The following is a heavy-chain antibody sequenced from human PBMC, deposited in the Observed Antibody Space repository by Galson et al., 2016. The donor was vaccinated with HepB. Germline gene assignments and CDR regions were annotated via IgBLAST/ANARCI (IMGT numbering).Heavy chain of an antibody. D-gene: IGHD2/OR15-2a*01. Sequence: SVKVSCKASGYTFTSYGISWVRQAPGQGLEWMGWISAYNGDTNYAQRLQGRVTMTTDTSTSTAYMEVRSLRSDDTAVYYCARDRRDGEYGGFGLEYWGQGTLVTVSS. CDR2: ISAYNGDT. J-gene: IGHJ4*02. CDR3: ARDRRDGEYGGFGLEY. CDR1: GYTFTSYG. V-gene: IGHV1-18*01.